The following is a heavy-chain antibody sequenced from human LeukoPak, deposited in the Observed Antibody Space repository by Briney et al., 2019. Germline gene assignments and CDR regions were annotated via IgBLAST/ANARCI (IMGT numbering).Heavy chain of an antibody. Sequence: GASVKVSCKASGYTFTGYYMHWVGQAPGQGLEWMGWINPNSGGTNYAQKFQGRVTMTRDTSISTAYMELSRLRSDDTAVYYCARDHGPEMATIPGYWGQGPLVTVSS. V-gene: IGHV1-2*02. CDR2: INPNSGGT. D-gene: IGHD5-24*01. CDR1: GYTFTGYY. J-gene: IGHJ4*02. CDR3: ARDHGPEMATIPGY.